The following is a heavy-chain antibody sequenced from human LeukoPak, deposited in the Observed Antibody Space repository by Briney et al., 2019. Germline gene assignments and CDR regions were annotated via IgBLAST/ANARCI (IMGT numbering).Heavy chain of an antibody. CDR1: GFTFSSYW. CDR2: INSDGSST. V-gene: IGHV3-74*01. Sequence: GGSLRLSCAASGFTFSSYWMHWVRQAPGKGLVWVSRINSDGSSTSYADSVKGRFTISRDNSKNTLYLQMNSLRAEDTAVYYCARDLGSSGYYYVNYGMDVWGQGTTVTVSS. J-gene: IGHJ6*02. CDR3: ARDLGSSGYYYVNYGMDV. D-gene: IGHD3-22*01.